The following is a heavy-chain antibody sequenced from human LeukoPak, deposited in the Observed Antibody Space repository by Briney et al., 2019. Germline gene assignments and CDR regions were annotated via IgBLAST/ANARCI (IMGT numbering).Heavy chain of an antibody. Sequence: PGGSLRLSCVASGFTFSTYTMNWVRQAPGKGLEWVSSISSSSSYIYYADSVKGRFTISRDNAKNSLYLQMNSLRAEDTAVYYCASSGHGGSLLIYWGQGTLVTVSS. V-gene: IGHV3-21*01. CDR1: GFTFSTYT. CDR3: ASSGHGGSLLIY. D-gene: IGHD2-15*01. CDR2: ISSSSSYI. J-gene: IGHJ4*02.